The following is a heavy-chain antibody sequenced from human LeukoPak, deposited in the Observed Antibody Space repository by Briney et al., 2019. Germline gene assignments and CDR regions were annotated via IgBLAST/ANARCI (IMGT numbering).Heavy chain of an antibody. D-gene: IGHD3-10*01. CDR3: ARGAYYYPY. J-gene: IGHJ1*01. V-gene: IGHV3-7*01. Sequence: GGSLRLSCAASGFTFTSYWMSWVRQAPGKGLEWVANIKADGSEEYYVDSVKGRFTISRDNAKISLFLQMNSLRAEDTAVYYSARGAYYYPYWGQGTLVTVSS. CDR2: IKADGSEE. CDR1: GFTFTSYW.